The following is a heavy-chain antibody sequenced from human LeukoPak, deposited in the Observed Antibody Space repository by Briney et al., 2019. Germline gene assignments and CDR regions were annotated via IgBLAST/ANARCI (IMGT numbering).Heavy chain of an antibody. CDR1: GGPITNYS. V-gene: IGHV4-59*08. CDR3: ARHPPTYAFDI. Sequence: NPSETLSLTCTVSGGPITNYSWTWIRQPPGKGLEYIGYIYSSGDSIYNPSLESRVTIPIDTSKKQFSLKLSSVTAADTAVYYCARHPPTYAFDIWGQGTMVTVSS. CDR2: IYSSGDS. J-gene: IGHJ3*02.